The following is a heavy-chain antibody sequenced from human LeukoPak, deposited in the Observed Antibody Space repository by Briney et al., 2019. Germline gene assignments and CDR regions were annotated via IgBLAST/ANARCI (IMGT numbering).Heavy chain of an antibody. CDR2: IYPADSDT. V-gene: IGHV5-51*01. Sequence: GESLKISCKGSGYSFTNYWIGWVRQMPGEGLELMGTIYPADSDTRYSPSFQGQVTILVDKSISTAYLQWSSLKASDTAMYYCARGGRSWSDWYFDLWGRGTLVAVSS. D-gene: IGHD6-13*01. CDR3: ARGGRSWSDWYFDL. J-gene: IGHJ2*01. CDR1: GYSFTNYW.